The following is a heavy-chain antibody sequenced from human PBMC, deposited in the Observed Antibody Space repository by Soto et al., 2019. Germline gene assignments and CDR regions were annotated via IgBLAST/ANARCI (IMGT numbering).Heavy chain of an antibody. D-gene: IGHD3-22*01. J-gene: IGHJ4*02. V-gene: IGHV3-74*01. CDR2: IKNDGSGT. CDR3: VRGDCDYYDGNGYLGRH. CDR1: GFTFSSYW. Sequence: EVQLVESGGGLVQPGGSLRLSCAASGFTFSSYWMHWVRQVPGKGPVWVSRIKNDGSGTYYADSVKGRLTMSRDNAKNTVYLQMNSLRAEDTAVYYCVRGDCDYYDGNGYLGRHWGQGTLVTVSS.